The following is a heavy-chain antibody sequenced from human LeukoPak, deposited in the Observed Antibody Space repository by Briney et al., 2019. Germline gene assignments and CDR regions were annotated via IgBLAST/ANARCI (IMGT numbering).Heavy chain of an antibody. J-gene: IGHJ4*02. V-gene: IGHV3-66*01. D-gene: IGHD3-22*01. CDR2: IYSGGST. CDR1: GFTVSSNY. CDR3: AREYYDSSGYFSPSGLIDY. Sequence: GGSLRLSCAASGFTVSSNYMSWVRQAPGKGLEWVSVIYSGGSTYYADSVKGRFTISRDNSKNTLYLQMGSLRAEDMAVYYCAREYYDSSGYFSPSGLIDYWGQGTLVTVSS.